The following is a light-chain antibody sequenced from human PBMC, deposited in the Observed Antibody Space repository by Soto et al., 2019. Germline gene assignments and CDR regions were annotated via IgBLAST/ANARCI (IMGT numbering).Light chain of an antibody. CDR3: QHRANWPLT. V-gene: IGKV3-11*01. J-gene: IGKJ4*01. CDR2: DTS. Sequence: EIVLTQSPATLSFSPGERATLSCRASQSVINYLAWYQQKPGQAHRLLIYDTSNRATGIPARFSGSGSGTDFTLTLSSLEPEDFAVYYCQHRANWPLTFGGGTKVEIK. CDR1: QSVINY.